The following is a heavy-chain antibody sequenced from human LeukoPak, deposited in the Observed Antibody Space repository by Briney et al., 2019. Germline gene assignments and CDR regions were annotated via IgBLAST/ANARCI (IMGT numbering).Heavy chain of an antibody. Sequence: GGSLRLSCAASGFMFSRYWMSWARQAPEKGLEWVANIKEDGSEKYYVDSVKGRFSISRDNAKNSLYLQMNSLRAEDTAVYYCATYYYDSSSLSSWGQGTLVTVSS. J-gene: IGHJ5*02. D-gene: IGHD3-22*01. CDR1: GFMFSRYW. CDR3: ATYYYDSSSLSS. V-gene: IGHV3-7*02. CDR2: IKEDGSEK.